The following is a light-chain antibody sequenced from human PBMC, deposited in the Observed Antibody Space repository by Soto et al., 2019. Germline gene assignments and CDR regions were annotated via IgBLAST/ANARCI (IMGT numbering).Light chain of an antibody. CDR3: KQYYNLPWT. CDR1: QSILYSSDNNNY. J-gene: IGKJ1*01. CDR2: WAF. V-gene: IGKV4-1*01. Sequence: DIVMTQSPDSLAVSLGERATINCKSSQSILYSSDNNNYLAWYQQKPGQPPKLLIYWAFTRESGVHDRFSGSGSGTDFTLTIRSLQAEDVAVYYCKQYYNLPWTFGQGTKVDIK.